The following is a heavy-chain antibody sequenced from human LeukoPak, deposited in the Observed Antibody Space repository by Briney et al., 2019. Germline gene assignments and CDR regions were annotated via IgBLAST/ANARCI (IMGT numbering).Heavy chain of an antibody. J-gene: IGHJ5*02. CDR1: GYTFISYA. V-gene: IGHV1-3*01. CDR2: IHAGTGNT. CDR3: ARDITIGTTRFDP. D-gene: IGHD1-1*01. Sequence: ASVKVSCKASGYTFISYAIHWVRQAPGQRLEWMGWIHAGTGNTKYSQKFQGRVTITRDTSANTVCIELSRLRPEDTAVYYCARDITIGTTRFDPWGQGTLVTVSP.